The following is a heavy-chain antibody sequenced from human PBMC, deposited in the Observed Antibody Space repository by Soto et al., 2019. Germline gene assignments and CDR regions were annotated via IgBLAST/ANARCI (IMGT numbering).Heavy chain of an antibody. CDR1: GFTVSSNY. Sequence: PGGSLRLSCAASGFTVSSNYMIWVRQAPGKGLEWVSVIYSGGSTYYADSVKGRFTISRDNSKNTLYLQMNSLRAEDTAVYYCARGSIVGATPFDYWGQGTLVTVSS. CDR3: ARGSIVGATPFDY. CDR2: IYSGGST. J-gene: IGHJ4*02. D-gene: IGHD1-26*01. V-gene: IGHV3-53*01.